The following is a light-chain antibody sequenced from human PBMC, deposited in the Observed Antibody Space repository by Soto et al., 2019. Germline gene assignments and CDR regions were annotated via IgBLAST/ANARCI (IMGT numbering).Light chain of an antibody. Sequence: QSVLTQPASVSGSPGQSITISCTGTSSDVGGYNYVSWYLQHPGKAPKLMIYDVSNRPSGVSNRFSGSKSGNTASLTISGLQAEDEADYYCSSYTSSSTYVFRTGTKVTVL. CDR3: SSYTSSSTYV. J-gene: IGLJ1*01. CDR1: SSDVGGYNY. CDR2: DVS. V-gene: IGLV2-14*01.